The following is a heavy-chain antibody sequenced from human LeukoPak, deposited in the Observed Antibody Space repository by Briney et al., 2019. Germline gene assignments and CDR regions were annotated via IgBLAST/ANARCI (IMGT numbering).Heavy chain of an antibody. CDR1: GFTFSSYW. D-gene: IGHD1-26*01. CDR3: ARAFGVGAPPYYYYYMDV. V-gene: IGHV3-74*01. Sequence: GGSLRLSCAASGFTFSSYWMHWVRQAPGKGLVWVSRINTDGSSTSYADSVKGRFTISRDNAKNTLYLQMNSLRAEDTAVYYCARAFGVGAPPYYYYYMDVWGKGTTVTVSS. CDR2: INTDGSST. J-gene: IGHJ6*03.